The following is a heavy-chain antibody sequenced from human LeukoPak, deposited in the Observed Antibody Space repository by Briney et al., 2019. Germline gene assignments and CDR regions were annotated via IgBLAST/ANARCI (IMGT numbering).Heavy chain of an antibody. CDR1: GYSFTSYW. V-gene: IGHV5-51*01. CDR2: IYPGDSDT. Sequence: GESLKISCKGSGYSFTSYWIGWVRQMPGKGLEWMGIIYPGDSDTRYSPSFQGQVTISADKSISTAYLQWSSLKASDTAMYYCAKTYYYDSSGQDAFDIWGQGTMVTVSS. J-gene: IGHJ3*02. CDR3: AKTYYYDSSGQDAFDI. D-gene: IGHD3-22*01.